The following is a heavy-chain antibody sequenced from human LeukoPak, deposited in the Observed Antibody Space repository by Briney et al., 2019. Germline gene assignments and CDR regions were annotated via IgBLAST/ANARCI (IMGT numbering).Heavy chain of an antibody. J-gene: IGHJ6*03. V-gene: IGHV4-38-2*02. CDR2: IYHSGRT. Sequence: SETLSLTCTVSGYSISSGYYWGWIRQPPGKGLEWIGIIYHSGRTDYNPSLKSRVTISEDTSKNQFSLKLSSVTAADTAVYYCARGVAAAGEFYYYYMDVWGKGTTVTVSS. CDR1: GYSISSGYY. D-gene: IGHD6-13*01. CDR3: ARGVAAAGEFYYYYMDV.